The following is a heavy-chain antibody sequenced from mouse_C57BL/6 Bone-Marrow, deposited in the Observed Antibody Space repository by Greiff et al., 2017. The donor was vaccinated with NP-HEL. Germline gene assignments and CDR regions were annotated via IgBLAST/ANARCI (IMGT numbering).Heavy chain of an antibody. J-gene: IGHJ1*03. Sequence: EVQRVESGGDLVKPGGSLKLSCAASGFTFSSYGMSWVRQTPDKRLEWVATISSGGSYTYYLDSVKGRFTIARDNAKNTLYLQMSSLKSEDTAMYYCARHSNYSYWYFDVWGTGTTVTVSS. V-gene: IGHV5-6*01. CDR1: GFTFSSYG. CDR3: ARHSNYSYWYFDV. D-gene: IGHD2-5*01. CDR2: ISSGGSYT.